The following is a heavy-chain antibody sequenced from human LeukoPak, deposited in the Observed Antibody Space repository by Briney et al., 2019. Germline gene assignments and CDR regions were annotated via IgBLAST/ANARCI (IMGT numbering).Heavy chain of an antibody. CDR1: GFTFDDYA. Sequence: GGSLRLSCAASGFTFDDYAMHWVRQAPGKGLEWVSGISWNSGSIGYADSVKGRFTISRDNAKNSLYLQMNSLRAEDTAVYYCAKRMAPRGAFDIWGQGTMVTVSS. CDR2: ISWNSGSI. CDR3: AKRMAPRGAFDI. D-gene: IGHD5-24*01. J-gene: IGHJ3*02. V-gene: IGHV3-9*01.